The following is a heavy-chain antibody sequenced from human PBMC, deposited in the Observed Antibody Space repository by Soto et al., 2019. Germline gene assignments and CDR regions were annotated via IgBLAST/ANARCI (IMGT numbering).Heavy chain of an antibody. CDR1: GFTFSRYG. CDR2: ISYDGSNK. V-gene: IGHV3-30*18. J-gene: IGHJ3*02. Sequence: GGSLRLSCATSGFTFSRYGMHWVRQAPGKGLEWVAVISYDGSNKYYADSVKGRFTISRDNSKNTLYLQMNSLRAEDTAVYYCANTFSSSWYGDAFDIWGQGTMVTVSS. D-gene: IGHD6-13*01. CDR3: ANTFSSSWYGDAFDI.